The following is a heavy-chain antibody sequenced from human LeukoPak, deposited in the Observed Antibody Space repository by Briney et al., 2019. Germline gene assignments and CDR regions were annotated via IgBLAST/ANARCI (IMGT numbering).Heavy chain of an antibody. CDR2: FVPSDSYT. V-gene: IGHV5-10-1*01. Sequence: GGSLKTPFKGPGYSFTSYWISWVRQMPGKGRGGLGGFVPSDSYTNYSPSLQGHVTISADKSISTAYLQWSSLKASDTAMYYCARQYCTNGVCHSDYWGQGTLVTVSS. CDR1: GYSFTSYW. D-gene: IGHD2-8*01. CDR3: ARQYCTNGVCHSDY. J-gene: IGHJ4*02.